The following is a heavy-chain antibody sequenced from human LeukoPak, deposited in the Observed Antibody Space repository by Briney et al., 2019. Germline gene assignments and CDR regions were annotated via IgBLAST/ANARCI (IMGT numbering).Heavy chain of an antibody. CDR2: IYTTGST. V-gene: IGHV4-61*02. CDR1: GGSISSGSYY. J-gene: IGHJ6*03. CDR3: ARSSEGRYYYDSSGYSYYYYYMDV. D-gene: IGHD3-22*01. Sequence: SETLSRTSTGSGGSISSGSYYRSWTGQPAGKGLEWIARIYTTGSTNYNPSRKSLITISVDTSKNQFSVQLRSVTAADTAVYYCARSSEGRYYYDSSGYSYYYYYMDVWGKGTTVTISS.